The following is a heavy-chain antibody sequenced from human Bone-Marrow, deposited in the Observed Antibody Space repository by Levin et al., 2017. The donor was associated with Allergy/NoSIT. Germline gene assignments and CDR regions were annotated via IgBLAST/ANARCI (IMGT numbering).Heavy chain of an antibody. V-gene: IGHV4-34*01. CDR2: ISHSGST. J-gene: IGHJ6*03. CDR1: SGSLSDSS. Sequence: PSETLSLTCAVFSGSLSDSSWSWIRQPPGKGLEWIGEISHSGSTNYNPSLKSRVTLSVDTSKNQVSLRLSSVTAADTAVYYCARDAVTMVQGPFNDYYYYYMDVWGKGTTVTVSS. D-gene: IGHD3-10*01. CDR3: ARDAVTMVQGPFNDYYYYYMDV.